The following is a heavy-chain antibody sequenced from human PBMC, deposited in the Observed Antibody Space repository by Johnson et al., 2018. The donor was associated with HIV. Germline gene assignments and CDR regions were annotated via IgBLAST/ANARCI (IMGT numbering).Heavy chain of an antibody. J-gene: IGHJ3*01. CDR2: ISYDGTIQ. Sequence: QEKLVESGGGVVQSGRSLRLSCAASGFAFSSFAMHWVRQVPDKGLEWVAVISYDGTIQYHSDSVMGRFTKSRDNSKNTLYLQMNNLRAEDTSVYYCAKDFGSSSWHAFDVWGQGTMVTVSS. CDR1: GFAFSSFA. V-gene: IGHV3-30*18. CDR3: AKDFGSSSWHAFDV. D-gene: IGHD6-13*01.